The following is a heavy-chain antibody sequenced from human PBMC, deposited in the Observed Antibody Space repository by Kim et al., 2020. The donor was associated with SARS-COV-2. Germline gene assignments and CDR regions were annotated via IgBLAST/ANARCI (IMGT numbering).Heavy chain of an antibody. D-gene: IGHD3-3*01. CDR3: ARGKRRFFGVVTPPDY. CDR1: GGSFSGYY. Sequence: SETLSLTCAVYGGSFSGYYWSWIRQPPGKGLEWIGEINHSGSTNYNPSLKSRVTISVDTSKNQFSLKLSSVTAADTAVYYCARGKRRFFGVVTPPDYWGQGTLVTVSS. CDR2: INHSGST. J-gene: IGHJ4*02. V-gene: IGHV4-34*01.